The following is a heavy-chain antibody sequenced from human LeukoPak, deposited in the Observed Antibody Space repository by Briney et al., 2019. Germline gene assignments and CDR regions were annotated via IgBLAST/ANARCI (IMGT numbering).Heavy chain of an antibody. CDR3: ARDSPGYLAYDS. CDR2: IKEDGSAT. V-gene: IGHV3-7*04. CDR1: GFTFSTYW. D-gene: IGHD1-1*01. J-gene: IGHJ4*02. Sequence: PGGSLRLSCAASGFTFSTYWMTWVRQAPGKGPEGVANIKEDGSATYYVDSVKGRFTISRDNAKKSLYLQMNSLRAEDTAVYYCARDSPGYLAYDSWGQGTLVTVSS.